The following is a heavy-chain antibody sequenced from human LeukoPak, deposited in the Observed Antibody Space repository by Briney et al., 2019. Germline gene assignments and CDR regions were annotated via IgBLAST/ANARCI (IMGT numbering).Heavy chain of an antibody. CDR3: ARGTVAGTELDY. Sequence: GGSLRLSCAASGFTFSSYWMHWVRQAPGKGLVWVSRINSDGSSTSYADSVKGRFAISRDNAKNTLYLQMNSLRAEDTAVYYCARGTVAGTELDYWGQGTLVTVSS. CDR1: GFTFSSYW. V-gene: IGHV3-74*01. D-gene: IGHD6-19*01. J-gene: IGHJ4*02. CDR2: INSDGSST.